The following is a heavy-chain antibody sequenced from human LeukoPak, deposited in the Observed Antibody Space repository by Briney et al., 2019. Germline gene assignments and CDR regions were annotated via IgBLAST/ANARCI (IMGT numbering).Heavy chain of an antibody. CDR1: GFTFSSYA. Sequence: PGGSLRLSCAASGFTFSSYAMRWVRQAPGKGLEWVSAISGSGGSTYYADSVKGRFTISRDNSKNTLYLQMNSLRVEDTALYYCARRGVTLGAPPYMDVWGKGTTVTVSS. CDR3: ARRGVTLGAPPYMDV. J-gene: IGHJ6*03. V-gene: IGHV3-23*01. CDR2: ISGSGGST. D-gene: IGHD1-26*01.